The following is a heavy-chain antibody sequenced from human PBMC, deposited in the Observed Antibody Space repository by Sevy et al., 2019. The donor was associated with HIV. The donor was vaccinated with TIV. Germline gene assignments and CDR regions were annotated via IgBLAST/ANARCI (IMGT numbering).Heavy chain of an antibody. CDR3: ARDREYSQAESPDF. V-gene: IGHV1-2*06. D-gene: IGHD5-18*01. CDR2: INPNSGGT. Sequence: ASVKVSCKASGYTFTGYHMHWVRQAPGQGLEWMGRINPNSGGTNFAEKFQGRVTLTRDTSSSTAYMELSSLRSDDTAVYFCARDREYSQAESPDFWGQGTLVTVSS. CDR1: GYTFTGYH. J-gene: IGHJ4*02.